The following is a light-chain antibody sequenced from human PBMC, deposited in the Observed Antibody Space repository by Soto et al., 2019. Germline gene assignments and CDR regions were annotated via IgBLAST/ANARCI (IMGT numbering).Light chain of an antibody. CDR3: HQYGISCK. J-gene: IGKJ1*01. CDR2: GAS. CDR1: QSVSNNY. Sequence: EIVLTQSPGTLSLSPGERATLSCRASQSVSNNYLAWYQKKPGQAPRLLIYGASNRATGITDRFSGSGSGTDFTLTISRLEPEDCAVYYCHQYGISCKFGQGPQLENK. V-gene: IGKV3-20*01.